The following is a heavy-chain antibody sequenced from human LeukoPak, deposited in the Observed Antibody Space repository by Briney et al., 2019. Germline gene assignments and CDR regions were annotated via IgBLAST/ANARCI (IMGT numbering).Heavy chain of an antibody. D-gene: IGHD4-11*01. CDR1: GFTFSSYG. Sequence: GGSLRLSCAASGFTFSSYGMSWVRQAPGRGLEWVSAISGSGGSTYYADSVKGRFTISRDNSKNTLYLQMNSLRAEDTAVYYCTGHHQAYSRTYWGQGTLVTVSS. J-gene: IGHJ4*02. CDR3: TGHHQAYSRTY. V-gene: IGHV3-23*01. CDR2: ISGSGGST.